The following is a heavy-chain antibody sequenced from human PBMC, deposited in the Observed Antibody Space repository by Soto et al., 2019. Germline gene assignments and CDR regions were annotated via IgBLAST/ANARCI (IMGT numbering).Heavy chain of an antibody. V-gene: IGHV3-48*02. CDR2: ISSSSSTI. D-gene: IGHD5-18*01. J-gene: IGHJ5*02. CDR3: ARDWDTAMVNNWFDP. CDR1: GFTFSNYS. Sequence: PGGSLRLSCAASGFTFSNYSMNWVRQAPGKGLEWVSYISSSSSTIYYADSVKGRFTISRDNAMNSLYLQMNSLRDEDTAVYYCARDWDTAMVNNWFDPWGQGTLVTISS.